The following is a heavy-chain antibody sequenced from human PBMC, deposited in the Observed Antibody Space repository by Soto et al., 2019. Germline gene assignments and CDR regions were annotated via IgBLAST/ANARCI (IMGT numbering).Heavy chain of an antibody. V-gene: IGHV1-69*02. J-gene: IGHJ3*02. CDR1: GGTFSSYT. CDR2: IIPILGIA. Sequence: GASVKVSCKASGGTFSSYTISWVRQAPGQGLEWMGRIIPILGIANYAQKFQGRVTITADKSTSTAYMELSSLRSEDTAMYYCARVLGYCSGGSCHGAFDIWGQGTMVTVSS. D-gene: IGHD2-15*01. CDR3: ARVLGYCSGGSCHGAFDI.